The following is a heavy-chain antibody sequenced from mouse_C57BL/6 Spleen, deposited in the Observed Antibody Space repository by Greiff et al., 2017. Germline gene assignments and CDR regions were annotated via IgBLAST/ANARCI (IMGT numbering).Heavy chain of an antibody. CDR2: IDPSDSET. CDR1: GYTFTSYW. D-gene: IGHD2-1*01. Sequence: QVQLQQPGAELVRPGSSVKLSCKASGYTFTSYWMHWVKQRPIQGLEWIGNIDPSDSETHYNQKFKDKATLTVDKSSSTAYMPLSSLTSEDSAVYYYSRRRGLGNYLGGNAMDYWGQGTSVTVST. V-gene: IGHV1-52*01. CDR3: SRRRGLGNYLGGNAMDY. J-gene: IGHJ4*01.